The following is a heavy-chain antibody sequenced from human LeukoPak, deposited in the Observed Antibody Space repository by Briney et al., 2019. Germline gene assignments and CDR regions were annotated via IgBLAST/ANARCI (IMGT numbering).Heavy chain of an antibody. CDR3: AREAAAGLQFDY. CDR2: INPNSGGT. V-gene: IGHV1-2*02. J-gene: IGHJ4*02. Sequence: ASVKVSCKASGYTFTGYYMHWVRQAPGQGLEWMGWINPNSGGTNYAQKFQGRVTMTRDTSISTAYMELSRLRPDDTAVYYCAREAAAGLQFDYWGQGTLVTVSS. CDR1: GYTFTGYY. D-gene: IGHD6-13*01.